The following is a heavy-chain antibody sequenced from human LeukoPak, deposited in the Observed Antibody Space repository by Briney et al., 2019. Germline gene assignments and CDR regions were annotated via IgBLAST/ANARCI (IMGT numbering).Heavy chain of an antibody. CDR2: INPSGGST. V-gene: IGHV1-46*01. CDR3: ARDPGYCSGSSCYYNWFDP. Sequence: ASVKVSCKASGYTFTSYYMHWVRQAPGQGLEWMGIINPSGGSTSYAQKFQGRVTMTRDMSTSTVHMELTSLRSEDTAVYYCARDPGYCSGSSCYYNWFDPWGQGTLVTVSS. D-gene: IGHD2-15*01. J-gene: IGHJ5*02. CDR1: GYTFTSYY.